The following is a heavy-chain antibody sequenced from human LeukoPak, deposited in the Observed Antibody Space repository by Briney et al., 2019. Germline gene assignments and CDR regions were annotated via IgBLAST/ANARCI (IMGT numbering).Heavy chain of an antibody. V-gene: IGHV4-4*07. Sequence: SETLSLPCTVSGGSTINYFRSWIRQPAGKGLEWIGHIYSSGTTHYNPSLNNRVTISLDTSKSQFSLHLNSVTAADTAVYYCARAEGSGSGAYTLDYWGQGILVTVSS. J-gene: IGHJ4*02. CDR3: ARAEGSGSGAYTLDY. CDR2: IYSSGTT. CDR1: GGSTINYF. D-gene: IGHD3-10*01.